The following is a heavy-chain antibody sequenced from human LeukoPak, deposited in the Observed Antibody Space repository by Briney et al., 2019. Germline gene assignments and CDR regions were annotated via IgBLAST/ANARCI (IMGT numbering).Heavy chain of an antibody. J-gene: IGHJ4*02. CDR2: IYTSGST. CDR3: AGCSGGSCYPNFDY. Sequence: SQTLSLTCTVSGGSISSGSYYWSWIRQPAGKGLEWIGRIYTSGSTNYNPSLKSRVTISVDTSKNQFSLKLSSVTAADTAVYYCAGCSGGSCYPNFDYWGQGTLVTVSS. V-gene: IGHV4-61*02. CDR1: GGSISSGSYY. D-gene: IGHD2-15*01.